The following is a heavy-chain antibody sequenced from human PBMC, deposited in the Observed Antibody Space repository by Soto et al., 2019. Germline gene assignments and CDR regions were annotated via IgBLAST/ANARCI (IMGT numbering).Heavy chain of an antibody. D-gene: IGHD2-2*01. J-gene: IGHJ4*02. CDR3: AGESHCDSSTCYPPRFDY. CDR2: FYYSGST. V-gene: IGHV4-59*01. CDR1: GGSISSYY. Sequence: PSETLSLTCTVSGGSISSYYWSWIRQPPGKGLEWIGYFYYSGSTNYNPSLKSRVTISVDTSKNQFSLMLTSVTAADTAVYYCAGESHCDSSTCYPPRFDYWGQGILVTVSS.